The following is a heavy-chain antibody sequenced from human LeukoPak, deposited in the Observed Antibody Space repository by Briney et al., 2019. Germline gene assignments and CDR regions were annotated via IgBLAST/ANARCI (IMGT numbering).Heavy chain of an antibody. CDR1: GGSFSGYY. CDR2: IYYSGST. J-gene: IGHJ5*02. Sequence: SETLSLTCAVYGGSFSGYYWSWIRQPPGKGLEWIGYIYYSGSTNYNPSLKSRVTISVDTSKNQFSLKLSSVTAADTAVYYCARGSYEQWLGHEWFDPWGQGTLVTVSS. D-gene: IGHD6-19*01. V-gene: IGHV4-59*01. CDR3: ARGSYEQWLGHEWFDP.